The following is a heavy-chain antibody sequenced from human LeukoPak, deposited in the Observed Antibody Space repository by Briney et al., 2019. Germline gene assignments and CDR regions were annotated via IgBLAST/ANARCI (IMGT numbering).Heavy chain of an antibody. V-gene: IGHV3-9*01. J-gene: IGHJ4*02. CDR3: AKDQTLYSSSCCDY. CDR2: ISWNSGSI. Sequence: GGSLRLSCADSGFTFDDYAMHWVRQAPGKGLEWVSGISWNSGSIGYADSVKGRFIISRDNAKNSLYLQMNSLRAEDTALYYCAKDQTLYSSSCCDYWGQGTLVTVSS. CDR1: GFTFDDYA. D-gene: IGHD6-13*01.